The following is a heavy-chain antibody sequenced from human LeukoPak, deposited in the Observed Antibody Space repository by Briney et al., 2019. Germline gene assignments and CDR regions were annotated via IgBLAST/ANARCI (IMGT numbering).Heavy chain of an antibody. CDR1: GGSISNYY. CDR2: VYNNGNT. V-gene: IGHV4-59*08. J-gene: IGHJ4*02. CDR3: ARTPIPQYSSGWYTSYYFDY. D-gene: IGHD6-19*01. Sequence: PSETLSLTCAVSGGSISNYYWTWLRQPPGTGLEWIGYVYNNGNTNYNPSLRSRVAISMDASKNQFSLRLSSVTAADTAVYYCARTPIPQYSSGWYTSYYFDYWGQGTLVTVSS.